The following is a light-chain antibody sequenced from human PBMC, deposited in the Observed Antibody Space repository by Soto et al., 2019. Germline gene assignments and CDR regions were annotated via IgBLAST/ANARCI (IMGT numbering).Light chain of an antibody. J-gene: IGLJ3*02. CDR1: SGHNSYA. CDR2: LNSDGSH. V-gene: IGLV4-69*01. Sequence: QSVLTQPPSASASLGASVKLTCTLSSGHNSYAIAGHQQQPEKGPRYLMKLNSDGSHSKGDGIPDRFSGSSSGAERYLPIASLLSVDAADYYCQIWRTDIRVFGGGTKLTVL. CDR3: QIWRTDIRV.